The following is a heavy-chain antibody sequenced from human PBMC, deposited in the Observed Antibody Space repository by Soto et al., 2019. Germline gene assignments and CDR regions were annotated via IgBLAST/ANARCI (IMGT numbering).Heavy chain of an antibody. D-gene: IGHD2-2*01. CDR1: GGSFSGYY. CDR2: INHSGST. V-gene: IGHV4-34*01. J-gene: IGHJ5*02. Sequence: QVQLQQWGAGLLKPSETLSLTCAVYGGSFSGYYWSWIRQPPGKGLEWIGEINHSGSTNYNPSLTXRXXLCVDTSKNQFSLQLSSVPAAGTVVYYCARLAPSSWGQGSLVTVSS. CDR3: ARLAPSS.